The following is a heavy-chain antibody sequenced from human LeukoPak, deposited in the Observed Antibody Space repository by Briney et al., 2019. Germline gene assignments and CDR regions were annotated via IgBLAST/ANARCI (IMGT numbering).Heavy chain of an antibody. D-gene: IGHD6-19*01. CDR3: ALAVAGNY. CDR2: ISSSSSTI. CDR1: GFTFSSYS. Sequence: GGSLRLSCAASGFTFSSYSMNWVRQAPGKGLEWVSYISSSSSTIYYADSVKGRCTISRDNSKNTLFLQTNSLRAEDTAVYYCALAVAGNYWGQGTLVIVSS. J-gene: IGHJ4*02. V-gene: IGHV3-48*01.